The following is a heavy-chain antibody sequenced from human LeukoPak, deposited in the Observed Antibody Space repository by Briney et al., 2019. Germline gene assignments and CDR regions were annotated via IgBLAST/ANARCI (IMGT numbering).Heavy chain of an antibody. CDR1: GFTFSNYG. D-gene: IGHD1-20*01. CDR2: ITGSGGTT. J-gene: IGHJ4*02. V-gene: IGHV3-23*01. Sequence: GGTLRLSCAASGFTFSNYGMSWVRQAPGKGLEWVSAITGSGGTTYYADSMKGRFTISRANAKNSLYLQMNSLRAEDTAVYYCATFIIGPTIDYWGQGTLVTVSS. CDR3: ATFIIGPTIDY.